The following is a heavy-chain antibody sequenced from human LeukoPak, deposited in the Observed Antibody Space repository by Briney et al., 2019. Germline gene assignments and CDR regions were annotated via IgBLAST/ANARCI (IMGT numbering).Heavy chain of an antibody. Sequence: GGSLRLSCAASGFTFSSYGMHWVRQAPGKGLEWVALIWYDGSSKYYVDSVKGRFTISRDTSKNTLYLQMNSLRADDTAVYYCARDWTTGYFDHWGQGTLVTVSS. CDR3: ARDWTTGYFDH. J-gene: IGHJ4*02. D-gene: IGHD4-17*01. CDR2: IWYDGSSK. CDR1: GFTFSSYG. V-gene: IGHV3-33*08.